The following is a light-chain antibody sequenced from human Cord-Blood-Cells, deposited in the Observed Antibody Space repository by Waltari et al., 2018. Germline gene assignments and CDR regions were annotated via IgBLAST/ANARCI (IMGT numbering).Light chain of an antibody. Sequence: DIQMTQSPSSLSASVGDRVTITCRASQGISNSLAWYQQKPGKAPKLLLYAASRLESGVPSRFGSGGSRTDYTLTISSLQPEDFANYCCQQYYSTPLTFGGGTKVEIK. CDR2: AAS. V-gene: IGKV1-NL1*01. CDR3: QQYYSTPLT. CDR1: QGISNS. J-gene: IGKJ4*01.